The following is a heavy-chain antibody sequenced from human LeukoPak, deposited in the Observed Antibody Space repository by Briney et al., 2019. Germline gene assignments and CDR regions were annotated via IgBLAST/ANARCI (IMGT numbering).Heavy chain of an antibody. CDR2: IYYSGST. V-gene: IGHV4-59*01. CDR1: GGSISSYY. CDR3: ARVALGHCCGGSCYYYYYMDV. Sequence: SETLSLTCTVSGGSISSYYWSWIRQPPGKGLEWIGYIYYSGSTNYNPSLKSRVTISVDTSKNQFSLKLSSVTAADTAVYYCARVALGHCCGGSCYYYYYMDVWGKGTTVTVSS. D-gene: IGHD2-15*01. J-gene: IGHJ6*03.